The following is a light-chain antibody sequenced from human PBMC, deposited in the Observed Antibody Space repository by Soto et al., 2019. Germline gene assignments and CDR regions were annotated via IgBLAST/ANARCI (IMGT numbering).Light chain of an antibody. J-gene: IGKJ4*01. CDR2: AAS. V-gene: IGKV1-39*01. CDR1: QSISDN. Sequence: DIQMTQSPSSLSASVGDRVTITCRASQSISDNLNWYQHKPGTAPNLLIYAASSLQSGVPSRFSGSGSGTDFTLIISSLQPEDFVTYYCQQSFGTPPTFGGGTKVEIK. CDR3: QQSFGTPPT.